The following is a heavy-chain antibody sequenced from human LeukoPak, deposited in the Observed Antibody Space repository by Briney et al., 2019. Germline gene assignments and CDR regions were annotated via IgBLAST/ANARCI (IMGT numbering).Heavy chain of an antibody. CDR2: ISTTGTTT. J-gene: IGHJ4*02. CDR3: ARGQYYFDY. Sequence: GGSLRLSCADSGFIISDSYMSWFRQAPGKGLERLSYISTTGTTTHYADSVKGRFTISRDNAKNSLYLQMNSLGGDDTAVYYCARGQYYFDYWGQGTLVAVSS. V-gene: IGHV3-11*04. CDR1: GFIISDSY.